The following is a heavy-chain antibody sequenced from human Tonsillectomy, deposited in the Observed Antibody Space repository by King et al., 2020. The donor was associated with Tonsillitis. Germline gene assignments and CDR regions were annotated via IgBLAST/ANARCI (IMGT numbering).Heavy chain of an antibody. CDR2: INTNTVNP. CDR3: ARDGATGVTPPLVY. J-gene: IGHJ4*02. D-gene: IGHD2-8*01. V-gene: IGHV7-4-1*02. CDR1: VYTFTTYA. Sequence: QLVQSGSELKKPGASVKVSCKASVYTFTTYAMNWVRQAPGQGLEWMGWINTNTVNPTYAQGFAGRFVFSLDTSVNTVYLQISRLKAEDTAVYFCARDGATGVTPPLVYGGQGTLVTVSS.